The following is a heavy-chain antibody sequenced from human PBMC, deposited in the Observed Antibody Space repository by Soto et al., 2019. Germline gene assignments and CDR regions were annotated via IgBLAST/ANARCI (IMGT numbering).Heavy chain of an antibody. CDR3: ARVDSSGWPNWFDP. Sequence: QVQLQQWGAGLLKPSETLSLTCAVYGGSFSGYYWSWIRQPPGKGLEWIGEINHSGSTNYNPSLKSRVTISVDTSKNQFSLKLSSVTAADTAVYYCARVDSSGWPNWFDPWGQGTLVTVSS. CDR1: GGSFSGYY. V-gene: IGHV4-34*01. D-gene: IGHD6-19*01. CDR2: INHSGST. J-gene: IGHJ5*02.